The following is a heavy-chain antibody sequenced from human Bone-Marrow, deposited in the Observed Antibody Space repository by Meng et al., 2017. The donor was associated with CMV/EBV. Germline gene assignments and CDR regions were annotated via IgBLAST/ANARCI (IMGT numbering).Heavy chain of an antibody. CDR2: SYSGGST. Sequence: GESLKISCAASGFTVSSNYMSWVRQAPGKGLEWVSVSYSGGSTYYADSVKGRFTISRDNSKNTLYLQMNSLRAEDTAVYYCAVAVAGNWGQGTLVTVSS. J-gene: IGHJ4*02. CDR1: GFTVSSNY. D-gene: IGHD6-19*01. CDR3: AVAVAGN. V-gene: IGHV3-53*01.